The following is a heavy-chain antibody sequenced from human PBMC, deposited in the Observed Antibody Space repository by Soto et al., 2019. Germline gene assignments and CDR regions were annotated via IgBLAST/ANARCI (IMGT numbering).Heavy chain of an antibody. Sequence: EVQMVESGGGLVQPGGSLRLSCEVSGLTFSKFEMTWVRQAPGQGLEWVSSISSDGATIYYADSVKGRFTISRDNDKNTVYLQMNNLRAEDTAVYYCARGTGGSRRFDPWGQGTLVTVSS. V-gene: IGHV3-48*03. CDR1: GLTFSKFE. CDR3: ARGTGGSRRFDP. D-gene: IGHD3-16*01. CDR2: ISSDGATI. J-gene: IGHJ5*02.